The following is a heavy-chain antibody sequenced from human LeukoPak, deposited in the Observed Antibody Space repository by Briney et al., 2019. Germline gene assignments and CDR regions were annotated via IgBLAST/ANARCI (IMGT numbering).Heavy chain of an antibody. CDR1: GFTFSISG. CDR3: AKDGEWTFDI. D-gene: IGHD3-3*01. V-gene: IGHV3-30*02. CDR2: IGRDASTK. J-gene: IGHJ3*02. Sequence: GSLRLSCAASGFTFSISGMHWVRQAPGEGLEWVAFIGRDASTKYYADSVKGRFTISGDSSYNTAYLQMNSLGAEDTAIYYCAKDGEWTFDIWGQGTMVTVSS.